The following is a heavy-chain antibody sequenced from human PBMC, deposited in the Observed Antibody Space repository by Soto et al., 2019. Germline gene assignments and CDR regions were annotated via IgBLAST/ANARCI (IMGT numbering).Heavy chain of an antibody. V-gene: IGHV3-48*02. CDR2: ISSSRSYI. CDR3: ARDLDLEMATYPDY. J-gene: IGHJ4*02. CDR1: GFTFSSYS. Sequence: EVQLVESGGGLVQPGGSLRLSCAASGFTFSSYSMNWVRQAPGQGLEGVSYISSSRSYIYYADSVKGRFTISRDNAKKALYLQMNSPRDEDTAVYYCARDLDLEMATYPDYWGQGTLVIVSS. D-gene: IGHD5-12*01.